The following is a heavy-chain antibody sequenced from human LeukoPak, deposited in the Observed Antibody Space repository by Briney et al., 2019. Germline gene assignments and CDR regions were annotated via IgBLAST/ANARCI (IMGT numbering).Heavy chain of an antibody. D-gene: IGHD6-19*01. CDR3: ARAPYSSGWYGIGYYYGMDV. V-gene: IGHV4-4*07. CDR2: IYTNGST. CDR1: GGSISSYY. J-gene: IGHJ6*02. Sequence: SETLSLTCTASGGSISSYYWSWVRQPPGKGLEWIGRIYTNGSTNYNPSLKSRVTMSVDTSKNQFSLKLSSVTAAETAVYYCARAPYSSGWYGIGYYYGMDVWGQGTTVTVSS.